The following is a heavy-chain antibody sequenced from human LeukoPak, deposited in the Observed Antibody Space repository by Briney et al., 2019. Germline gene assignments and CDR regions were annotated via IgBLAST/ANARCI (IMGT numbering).Heavy chain of an antibody. V-gene: IGHV3-23*01. D-gene: IGHD6-13*01. CDR3: AKDRGIAAAGHFDY. J-gene: IGHJ4*02. Sequence: GGSLRLSCAASGFTFSSYGMSWVRQAPGKGLEWVSAISGSGGSTYYADSVKGRFTISRDNSKNTLYLQMNSLRAEDTALYYCAKDRGIAAAGHFDYWGQGTLVTVSS. CDR2: ISGSGGST. CDR1: GFTFSSYG.